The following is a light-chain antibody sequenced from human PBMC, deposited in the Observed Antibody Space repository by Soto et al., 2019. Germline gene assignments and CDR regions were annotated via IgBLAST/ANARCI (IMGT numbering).Light chain of an antibody. CDR1: SSNIGAGYE. V-gene: IGLV1-40*01. J-gene: IGLJ1*01. CDR3: QSYDSSLSGYV. CDR2: ENN. Sequence: QSVLTQPPSVSAAPGQRVTISCTGSSSNIGAGYEAHWYQQVPGTAPQLLIYENNNRPSGVPDRFSGSKSGTSASLAITGLQAEDEAEYYCQSYDSSLSGYVFGTGTKVTVL.